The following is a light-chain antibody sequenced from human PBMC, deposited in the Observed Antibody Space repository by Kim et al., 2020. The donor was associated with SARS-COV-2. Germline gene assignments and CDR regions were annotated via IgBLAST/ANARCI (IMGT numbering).Light chain of an antibody. V-gene: IGLV1-47*01. CDR2: RSK. CDR3: AAWDDNLRV. J-gene: IGLJ3*02. Sequence: PGQRVTISCAGGRSNIRSNHVYWYQQVPGRAPKLLIYRSKHRPSGVPERFSGSKSGTSASLVISGLRSEGEADYYCAAWDDNLRVFGGGTQLTVL. CDR1: RSNIRSNH.